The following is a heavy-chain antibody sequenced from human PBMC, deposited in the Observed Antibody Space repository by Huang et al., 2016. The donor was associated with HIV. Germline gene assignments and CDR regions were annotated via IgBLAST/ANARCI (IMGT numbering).Heavy chain of an antibody. D-gene: IGHD6-19*01. J-gene: IGHJ1*01. V-gene: IGHV3-33*08. CDR2: IWYDGSNK. CDR3: ALKGDSSGWEYFRH. CDR1: GFTFSSYG. Sequence: QVQLVESGGGVVQPGRSLRLSCAACGFTFSSYGMHWVRKAPGKGLEWVAVIWYDGSNKYYAASVKGRFTISRDNSKNTLYLQMNSLKTEDTAVYYCALKGDSSGWEYFRHWGQGTLVTVSS.